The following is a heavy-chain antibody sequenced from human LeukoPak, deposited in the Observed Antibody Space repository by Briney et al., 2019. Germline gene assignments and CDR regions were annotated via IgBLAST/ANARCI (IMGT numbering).Heavy chain of an antibody. V-gene: IGHV3-23*01. Sequence: GGSLRLSCTASGFTFSNYALSWVRQAPGKGLEWVSAISGSAEHTYYADSVKGRFTISRDNSKNTLYLQMISLRAEDTAVHYCARHGFSSGWPQVPSEHWGQGTLVTVSS. D-gene: IGHD6-19*01. CDR3: ARHGFSSGWPQVPSEH. CDR2: ISGSAEHT. CDR1: GFTFSNYA. J-gene: IGHJ4*02.